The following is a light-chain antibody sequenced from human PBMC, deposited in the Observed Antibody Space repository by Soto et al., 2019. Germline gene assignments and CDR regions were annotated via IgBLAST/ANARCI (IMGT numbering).Light chain of an antibody. Sequence: EIELTQSPSSLSLSVGERATLSCRASQSISSYLNWYQQKPGKAPKLLIYAASNSPSGIPARFSGSGSGTDFTLTISSLEPEDFAAYYCQQSNSSTWAFGQGTKVEIK. CDR3: QQSNSSTWA. V-gene: IGKV1-39*01. J-gene: IGKJ1*01. CDR2: AAS. CDR1: QSISSY.